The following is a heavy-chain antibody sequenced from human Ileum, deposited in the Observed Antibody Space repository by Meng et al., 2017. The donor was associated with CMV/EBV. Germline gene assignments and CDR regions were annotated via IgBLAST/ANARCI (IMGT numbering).Heavy chain of an antibody. D-gene: IGHD3-22*01. V-gene: IGHV3-11*06. CDR3: ARGHYDSF. CDR1: GFSFSDFH. J-gene: IGHJ4*02. CDR2: ISRDNTYT. Sequence: VSVGEAGGDLVQTGGSLRLSCGASGFSFSDFHMNWIRQAPGKGPEWVSFISRDNTYTNYADSVKGRFTISRDNAKNLLFLQMNSLRVEDTALYYCARGHYDSFWGRGTLVTVSS.